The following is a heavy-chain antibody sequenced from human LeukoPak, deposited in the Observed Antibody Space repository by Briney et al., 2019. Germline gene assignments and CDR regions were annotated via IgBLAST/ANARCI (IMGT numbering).Heavy chain of an antibody. V-gene: IGHV4-39*07. Sequence: SETLSLTCTVSGGSISSSSYYWGWVRRPPGRGLGWIGCIYYSGSTYYNPSLKSRVTISLDTSKNQYSLKLSSVTAADTAVYYCARGIKGDSRHWGQGTLVTVSS. CDR3: ARGIKGDSRH. CDR2: IYYSGST. D-gene: IGHD3-22*01. J-gene: IGHJ4*02. CDR1: GGSISSSSYY.